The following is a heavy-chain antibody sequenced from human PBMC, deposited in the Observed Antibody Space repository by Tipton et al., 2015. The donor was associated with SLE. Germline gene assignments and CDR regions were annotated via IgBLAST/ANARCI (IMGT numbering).Heavy chain of an antibody. CDR1: GGSISSHY. CDR3: ARDMGASLRYFDL. Sequence: LRLSCTVSGGSISSHYWSWIRQPPGKGLEWIGYIYYSGSTNYNPSLKSRVTISVDTSKNQFSLKLRSVTAADTAVYYCARDMGASLRYFDLWGRGTLVTVSS. CDR2: IYYSGST. J-gene: IGHJ2*01. V-gene: IGHV4-59*11.